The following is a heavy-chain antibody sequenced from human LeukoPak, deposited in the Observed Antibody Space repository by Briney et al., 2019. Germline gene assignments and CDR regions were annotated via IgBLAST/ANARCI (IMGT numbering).Heavy chain of an antibody. CDR2: ISGGGGST. CDR3: AKADTYYYGTGSSFDY. J-gene: IGHJ4*02. V-gene: IGHV3-23*01. D-gene: IGHD3-10*01. CDR1: GLTFTSYA. Sequence: GGSLRLSCAASGLTFTSYAMSWVRQAPGKGLEWVSTISGGGGSTNYADSVKGRFTISRDNSKNTLFLQMNSLRAEDTAVYYCAKADTYYYGTGSSFDYWAREPWSPSPQ.